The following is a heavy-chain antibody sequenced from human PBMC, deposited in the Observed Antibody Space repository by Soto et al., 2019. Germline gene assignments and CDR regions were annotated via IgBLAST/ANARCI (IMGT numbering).Heavy chain of an antibody. J-gene: IGHJ6*02. V-gene: IGHV1-69*06. CDR1: GGTFSSYA. CDR3: ASAGYSYGRDYYYYYGMDV. CDR2: IIPIFGTA. D-gene: IGHD5-18*01. Sequence: QVQLVQSGAEVKKPGSSVKVSCKASGGTFSSYAISWVRQAPGQGLEWMGGIIPIFGTANYAQKYQGRVTITADKSTSTAYMELSSLRSEDTAVYYCASAGYSYGRDYYYYYGMDVWGQGTTVTVSS.